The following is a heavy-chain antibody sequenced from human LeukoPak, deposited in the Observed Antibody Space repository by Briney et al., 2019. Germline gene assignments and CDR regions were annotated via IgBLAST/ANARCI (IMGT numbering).Heavy chain of an antibody. V-gene: IGHV3-30*18. CDR2: ISYDGSNK. Sequence: GRSLRLSCAASGFTFSSYGMHWVRQAPGKGLEWVAVISYDGSNKYYADSVKGRFTISKDNSKNTLYLQMNSLRAEDTAVYYCAKGMREGGNWFDPWGQGTLVTVSS. CDR3: AKGMREGGNWFDP. D-gene: IGHD3-16*01. CDR1: GFTFSSYG. J-gene: IGHJ5*02.